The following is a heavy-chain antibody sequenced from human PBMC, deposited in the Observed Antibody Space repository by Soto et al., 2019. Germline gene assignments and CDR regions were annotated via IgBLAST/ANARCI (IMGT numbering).Heavy chain of an antibody. J-gene: IGHJ6*03. CDR1: GFTFDDYA. V-gene: IGHV3-9*01. D-gene: IGHD4-17*01. Sequence: VQLVESGGGLVQPGRSLRLSCAASGFTFDDYAMHWVRQAPGKGLEWVSGISWNSGSIGYADSVKGRFTISRDNAKNSLYLPMNSLRAEDTALYYCAKDISATVGSGYMDVWGKGTTVTVSS. CDR3: AKDISATVGSGYMDV. CDR2: ISWNSGSI.